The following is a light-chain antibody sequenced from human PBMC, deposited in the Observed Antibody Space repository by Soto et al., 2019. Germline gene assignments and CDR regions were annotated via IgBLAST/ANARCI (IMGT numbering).Light chain of an antibody. Sequence: DIQMTQSPSSLSASVGDRVTITCQASQDISYSLNWYQQQPGKAPKVLMYDASVWETGVPARFSGSGSGTDFRFTISSLQSEDFAVYFCQNYEYWPYTFGQGTKVDIK. J-gene: IGKJ2*01. CDR3: QNYEYWPYT. V-gene: IGKV1-33*01. CDR2: DAS. CDR1: QDISYS.